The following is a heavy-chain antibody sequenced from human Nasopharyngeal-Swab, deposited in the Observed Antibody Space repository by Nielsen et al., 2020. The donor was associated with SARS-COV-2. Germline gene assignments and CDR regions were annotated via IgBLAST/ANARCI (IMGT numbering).Heavy chain of an antibody. Sequence: GESLKISCAASGFTFSSYGMHWVRQAPGKGLEWVAVIWYDGSNKYYADSVKGRFTISRDNSKNTLYLQMNSLRAEDPAVYYCARDLGGAAAGNDYWGQGTLVTVSS. D-gene: IGHD6-13*01. CDR2: IWYDGSNK. CDR3: ARDLGGAAAGNDY. J-gene: IGHJ4*02. V-gene: IGHV3-33*01. CDR1: GFTFSSYG.